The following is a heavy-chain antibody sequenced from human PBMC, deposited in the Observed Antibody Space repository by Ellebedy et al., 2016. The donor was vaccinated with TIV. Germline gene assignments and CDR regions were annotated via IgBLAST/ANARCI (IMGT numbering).Heavy chain of an antibody. CDR1: GFTFSNFN. CDR2: ISNDGTNN. CDR3: TGFLAVRGG. D-gene: IGHD3-10*01. J-gene: IGHJ4*02. V-gene: IGHV3-30-3*01. Sequence: GESLKISCEASGFTFSNFNMHWVRQAPGKGLEWVAFISNDGTNNYYADSVRGRFTIFRDNSKKTLYLQMNSLRVEDTAVYYCTGFLAVRGGWGQGTLVTVSS.